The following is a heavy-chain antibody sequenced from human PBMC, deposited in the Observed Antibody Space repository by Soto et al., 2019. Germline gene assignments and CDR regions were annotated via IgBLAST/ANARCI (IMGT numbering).Heavy chain of an antibody. CDR2: IYYSGST. D-gene: IGHD2-15*01. CDR1: GGSISSSSYY. CDR3: ARSRGFDCSGGSCYGEDYFDY. Sequence: SETLSLTCTVSGGSISSSSYYWGWIRQPPGKGLEWIGSIYYSGSTYYNPSLKSRVTISVDTSKNQFSLKLSSVTAADTAVYYCARSRGFDCSGGSCYGEDYFDYWGQGTLVT. J-gene: IGHJ4*02. V-gene: IGHV4-39*01.